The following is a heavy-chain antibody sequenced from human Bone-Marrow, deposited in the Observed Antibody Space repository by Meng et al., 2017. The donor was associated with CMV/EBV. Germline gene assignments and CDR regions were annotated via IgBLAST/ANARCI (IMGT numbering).Heavy chain of an antibody. V-gene: IGHV3-21*01. J-gene: IGHJ4*02. Sequence: GESLKISCAASGFTFSSYSMNWVRQAPGKGLEWVSSISSSSSYIYYADSVKGRFTISRDNAKKSLYLQMNSLRAEDTAVYYCARDSHSSSWYYWGQGTLVTVSS. CDR2: ISSSSSYI. CDR3: ARDSHSSSWYY. CDR1: GFTFSSYS. D-gene: IGHD6-13*01.